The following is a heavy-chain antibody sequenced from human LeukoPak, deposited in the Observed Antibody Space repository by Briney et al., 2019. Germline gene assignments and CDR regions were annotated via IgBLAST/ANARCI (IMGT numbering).Heavy chain of an antibody. D-gene: IGHD2/OR15-2a*01. V-gene: IGHV1-69*13. CDR2: IIPIFGTA. CDR1: GYTFTGYY. CDR3: ARLLHPDQGSSDY. J-gene: IGHJ4*02. Sequence: SVKVSCKASGYTFTGYYMHWVRRAPGQGLEWMGGIIPIFGTANYAQKFQGRVTITADESTSTAYMELSSLRSEDTAVYYCARLLHPDQGSSDYWGQGTLVTVSS.